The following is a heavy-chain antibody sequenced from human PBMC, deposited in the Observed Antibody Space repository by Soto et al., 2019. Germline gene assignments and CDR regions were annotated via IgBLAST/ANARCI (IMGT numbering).Heavy chain of an antibody. D-gene: IGHD4-17*01. J-gene: IGHJ6*02. CDR1: GFTFSHYP. CDR2: ISFDGSTR. V-gene: IGHV3-30-3*01. CDR3: ARGPGRVTTFDGLDV. Sequence: VGSLRLSCAASGFTFSHYPMHWVRQAPGKGLEWVAVISFDGSTRYYAGSVKGRFTISRDNSKNTLYLQMNSLRAEDTAMYYCARGPGRVTTFDGLDVWGQGTTVTVSS.